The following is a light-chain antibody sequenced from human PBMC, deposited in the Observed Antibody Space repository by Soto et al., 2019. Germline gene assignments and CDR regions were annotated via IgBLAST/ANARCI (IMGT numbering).Light chain of an antibody. J-gene: IGKJ1*01. CDR2: WAS. CDR1: QSVLYSSNNKNY. Sequence: DIVMTQSPDSLAVSLGERATINCKSSQSVLYSSNNKNYLAWYQQKPGQPPKLLIYWASTRESGVPDRFSGSGSGTDFTLTISSLQAEGVALYYCHQYLHSPQTFGQGTKVEIK. V-gene: IGKV4-1*01. CDR3: HQYLHSPQT.